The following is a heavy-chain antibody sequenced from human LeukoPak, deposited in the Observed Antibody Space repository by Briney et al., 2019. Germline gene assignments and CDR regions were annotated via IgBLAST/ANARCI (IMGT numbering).Heavy chain of an antibody. D-gene: IGHD3-22*01. V-gene: IGHV3-15*01. CDR1: GFTFRDAW. CDR3: TTDYYDSSDY. Sequence: PGGSLRLSCAASGFTFRDAWMTWVRQAPGKGLEWVGRIKSKTDGATTDYAAPVKGRFTISRDDSKNTLYLQMNSLKTEDTALYYCTTDYYDSSDYWGQGTLVTVSS. CDR2: IKSKTDGATT. J-gene: IGHJ4*02.